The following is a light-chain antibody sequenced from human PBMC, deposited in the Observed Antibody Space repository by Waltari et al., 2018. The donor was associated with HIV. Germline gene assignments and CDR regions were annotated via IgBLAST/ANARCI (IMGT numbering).Light chain of an antibody. V-gene: IGLV7-46*01. CDR2: DTT. Sequence: QAVVTQEPSLTVSPGGTVTLTCASSTGAVTSDHYPYWLQQTPGQAPRTLIYDTTNKHSWTPARFSGSLLGGKAALTLSGAQPEDEAEYYCLLSYSGARVFGGGTKLTVL. CDR1: TGAVTSDHY. CDR3: LLSYSGARV. J-gene: IGLJ2*01.